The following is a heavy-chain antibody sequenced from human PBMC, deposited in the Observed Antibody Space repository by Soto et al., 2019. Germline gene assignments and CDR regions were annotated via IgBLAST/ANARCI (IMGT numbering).Heavy chain of an antibody. V-gene: IGHV4-59*01. J-gene: IGHJ6*03. CDR2: VYNSGST. Sequence: QVQLQESGPGLVKPSETLSLTCTVSGGSISSYHWSWIRQPPGKGLEWIGEVYNSGSTNYNPSLKNRVTISADTSQNHLSLSLSSVTAADTAVYFCAREMGYCTTTSCHAGPLYYYMDVWGKGTTVTVSS. CDR3: AREMGYCTTTSCHAGPLYYYMDV. CDR1: GGSISSYH. D-gene: IGHD2-2*01.